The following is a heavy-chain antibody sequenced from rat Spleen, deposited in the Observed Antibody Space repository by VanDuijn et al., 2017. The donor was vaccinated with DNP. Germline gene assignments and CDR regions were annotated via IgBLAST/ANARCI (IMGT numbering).Heavy chain of an antibody. CDR3: ATSGYGYDGYPFAY. CDR2: IIYDGTTT. J-gene: IGHJ3*01. CDR1: GFTFSDYA. V-gene: IGHV5S10*01. D-gene: IGHD1-12*03. Sequence: EVQLVESGGGLVHPGNSLKLSCADSGFTFSDYAMAWVRQSPKKALEWVATIIYDGTTTYYRDSVKGRFTISRDNDKNTLFLQMDSRRSEDTATYYCATSGYGYDGYPFAYWGQGTLVTVSS.